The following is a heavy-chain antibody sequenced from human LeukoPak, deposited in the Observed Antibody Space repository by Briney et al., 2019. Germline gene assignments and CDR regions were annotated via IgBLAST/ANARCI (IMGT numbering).Heavy chain of an antibody. CDR3: ARHSNSWYVSFDY. D-gene: IGHD6-13*01. J-gene: IGHJ4*02. Sequence: SETLSLTCTVPGGSINNYYWSWIRQTPEKGLEWIAYTYYTGSTNYNPSLKSRVTISVDTSKNNFSLKVFSVTAADTAVYYCARHSNSWYVSFDYWGQGALVTVSS. CDR1: GGSINNYY. CDR2: TYYTGST. V-gene: IGHV4-59*01.